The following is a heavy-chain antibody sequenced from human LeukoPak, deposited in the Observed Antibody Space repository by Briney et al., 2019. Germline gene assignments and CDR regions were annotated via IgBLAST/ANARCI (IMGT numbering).Heavy chain of an antibody. V-gene: IGHV4-59*01. Sequence: PSETLSLTCSVSGGSIGSYYWSWIRQPPGRGLEWIGYIYNSGDTIYNPSLKSRVTISEDTSKNQFSLRLSSVTAADTAVYYCASLGEGEPYYFDYWGQGTLVTVSS. CDR2: IYNSGDT. CDR3: ASLGEGEPYYFDY. J-gene: IGHJ4*02. CDR1: GGSIGSYY. D-gene: IGHD1-14*01.